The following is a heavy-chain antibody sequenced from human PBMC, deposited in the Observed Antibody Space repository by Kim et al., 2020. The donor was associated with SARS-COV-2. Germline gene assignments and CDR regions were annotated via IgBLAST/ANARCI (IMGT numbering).Heavy chain of an antibody. D-gene: IGHD6-13*01. CDR3: ARGGLTGYSSSWYGSGLDY. J-gene: IGHJ4*02. V-gene: IGHV3-64*01. Sequence: GGSLRLSCAASGFTFSSYAMHWVRQAPGKGLEYVSAISSNGGSTYYANSVKGRFTISRDNSKNTLYLQMGSLRAEDMAVYYCARGGLTGYSSSWYGSGLDYWGQGTLVTVSS. CDR2: ISSNGGST. CDR1: GFTFSSYA.